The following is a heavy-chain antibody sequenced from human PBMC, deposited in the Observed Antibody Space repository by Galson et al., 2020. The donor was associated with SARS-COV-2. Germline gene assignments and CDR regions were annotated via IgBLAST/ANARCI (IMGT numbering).Heavy chain of an antibody. D-gene: IGHD2-15*01. Sequence: SQTLSLTCTVSGGSITSSSYNWGWIRQPPGTGLEWIGTIYYSGSTYYNPSLKSRITISVDRSKNQFSLKLSSVTAADTAVYYCARVLGSCSGGSCQDTNWFGPWGQGTLVTVSS. CDR2: IYYSGST. V-gene: IGHV4-39*07. J-gene: IGHJ5*02. CDR1: GGSITSSSYN. CDR3: ARVLGSCSGGSCQDTNWFGP.